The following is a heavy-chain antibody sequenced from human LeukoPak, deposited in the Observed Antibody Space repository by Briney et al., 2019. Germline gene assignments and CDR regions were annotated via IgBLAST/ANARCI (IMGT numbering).Heavy chain of an antibody. CDR1: GGSISSYY. CDR3: ARSVEGYCSGGSCYSYYYYMDV. J-gene: IGHJ6*03. D-gene: IGHD2-15*01. V-gene: IGHV4-59*01. Sequence: SETLSLTCTVSGGSISSYYWSGIRQPPGKGLEWIGYIYYSGSTNYNPSLKSRVTISVDTFKNQFSLKLSSVTAADTAVYYCARSVEGYCSGGSCYSYYYYMDVWGKGTTVTVSS. CDR2: IYYSGST.